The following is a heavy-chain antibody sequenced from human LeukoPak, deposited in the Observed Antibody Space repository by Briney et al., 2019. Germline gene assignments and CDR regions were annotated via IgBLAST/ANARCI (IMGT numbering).Heavy chain of an antibody. CDR3: TSHYGSGGF. V-gene: IGHV3-15*07. J-gene: IGHJ4*02. CDR1: GFNFNDAW. CDR2: IKSNTDGATT. Sequence: GGSLRLSCAASGFNFNDAWMNWVRQAPGKGLEWVGRIKSNTDGATTDYTAPVKGRFTISRDDPKNTLYLQMSSLEIEDTAVYYCTSHYGSGGFWGQGTLVTVSS. D-gene: IGHD3-10*01.